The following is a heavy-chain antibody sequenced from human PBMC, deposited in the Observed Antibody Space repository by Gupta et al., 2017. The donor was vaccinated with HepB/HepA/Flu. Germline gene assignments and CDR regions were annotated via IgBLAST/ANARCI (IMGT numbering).Heavy chain of an antibody. V-gene: IGHV4-39*01. CDR3: ARHFWDGYLFDL. CDR1: GGSFTSGTYH. D-gene: IGHD3-3*01. CDR2: VSHSGST. Sequence: QLQESGPGLVKPSETLSLTCTVSGGSFTSGTYHWDWIRQPPGEGLEWIGNVSHSGSTYYNPSFKSRVAMSVDTSKNQFSLRLSSVTAADTAVYYCARHFWDGYLFDLWGQGTLVTVSS. J-gene: IGHJ5*02.